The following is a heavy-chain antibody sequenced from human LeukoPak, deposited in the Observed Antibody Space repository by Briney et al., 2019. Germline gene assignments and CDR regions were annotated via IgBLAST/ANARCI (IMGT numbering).Heavy chain of an antibody. CDR3: ARDSFRRSSTGAFDI. D-gene: IGHD2-2*01. CDR1: GGSMGSSS. CDR2: ISYSGST. J-gene: IGHJ3*02. V-gene: IGHV4-59*12. Sequence: SETLSLTCNVSGGSMGSSSWSWIRQPPGKGLEWIGYISYSGSTNYNPSLKSRVTISVDTSKNQFYLKLTSVTAADTAVYYCARDSFRRSSTGAFDIWGQGTMVTVSS.